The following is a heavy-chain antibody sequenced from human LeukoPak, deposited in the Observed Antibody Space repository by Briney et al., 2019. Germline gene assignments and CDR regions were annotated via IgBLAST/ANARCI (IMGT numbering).Heavy chain of an antibody. D-gene: IGHD2-2*02. Sequence: GASVKVSCKASGYTFTSYYMHWVRQAPGQGLEWMGIVHPSGGSASYAQKFQGRVTMTRDTSTSTVYMELSSLRSEDTAVYYCAREIPSTFYFDYWGQGTLVTVSS. V-gene: IGHV1-46*01. CDR1: GYTFTSYY. CDR3: AREIPSTFYFDY. J-gene: IGHJ4*02. CDR2: VHPSGGSA.